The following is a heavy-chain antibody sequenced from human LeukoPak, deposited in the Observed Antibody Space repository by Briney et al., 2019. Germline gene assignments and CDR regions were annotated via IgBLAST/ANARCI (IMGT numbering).Heavy chain of an antibody. CDR1: GFTFSSYA. CDR3: AKDFFTYNSGSTYAFDI. Sequence: GGSLRLSCAASGFTFSSYAMSWVRQAPGKGLEWVSAISGSGGSTYYADSVKGRFTISRDNSKNTLYLQMNSLRAEDTAVYYCAKDFFTYNSGSTYAFDIWGQGTMVTVSS. D-gene: IGHD6-19*01. V-gene: IGHV3-23*01. J-gene: IGHJ3*02. CDR2: ISGSGGST.